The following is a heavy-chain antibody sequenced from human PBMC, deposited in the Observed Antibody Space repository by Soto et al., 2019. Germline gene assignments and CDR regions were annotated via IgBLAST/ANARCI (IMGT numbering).Heavy chain of an antibody. CDR1: GGTFSSYA. V-gene: IGHV1-69*05. D-gene: IGHD5-12*01. CDR3: ARDPQRRDGYNFDS. Sequence: ASVKVSCKASGGTFSSYAISWVRQAPGQGLEWMGGIIPIFGTANYAQKFQGRFTISRDNAKKVLFLQMNSLRAEDTAVYYCARDPQRRDGYNFDSWGRGTLVTVSS. J-gene: IGHJ4*02. CDR2: IIPIFGTA.